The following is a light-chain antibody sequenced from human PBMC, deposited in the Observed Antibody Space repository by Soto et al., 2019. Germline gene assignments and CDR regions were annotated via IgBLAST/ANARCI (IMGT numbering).Light chain of an antibody. CDR3: QHYVTWPLT. CDR2: GAS. V-gene: IGKV3D-15*01. CDR1: QSVSSN. J-gene: IGKJ4*01. Sequence: EIVMTPSPATLSVSPGERATLSCRASQSVSSNLAWYQQKPGQAPRLLIYGASNRATGIPDRFSGSGSGTDFTLTISRLEPEDFAVYYCQHYVTWPLTFGGGTKVDIK.